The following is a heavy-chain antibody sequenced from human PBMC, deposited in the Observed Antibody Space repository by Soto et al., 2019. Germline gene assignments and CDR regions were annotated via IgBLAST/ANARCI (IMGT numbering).Heavy chain of an antibody. D-gene: IGHD3-22*01. CDR2: MNPNNGNT. Sequence: VQLVQSGAEVKKPGASVKVSCKASGYTFTSYDINWVRQATGQGLEWMGWMNPNNGNTGYAQKFQGRVTMTRSTSISTAYMELSSLRSEDTAVYYCARDYYDRSVTNFDYWGQGTLVTVSS. CDR1: GYTFTSYD. J-gene: IGHJ4*02. V-gene: IGHV1-8*01. CDR3: ARDYYDRSVTNFDY.